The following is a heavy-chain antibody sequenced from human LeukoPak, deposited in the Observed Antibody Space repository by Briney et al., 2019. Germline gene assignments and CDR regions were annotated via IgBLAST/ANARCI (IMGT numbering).Heavy chain of an antibody. D-gene: IGHD3-10*01. J-gene: IGHJ3*02. CDR3: ARFEGTRDAFDI. CDR2: INPNSGGA. Sequence: MGCINPNSGGANYAQKFQGRGTMTRDTSISTAYMELSRLRSDDTAVYYCARFEGTRDAFDIWGQGTMVTVSS. V-gene: IGHV1-2*02.